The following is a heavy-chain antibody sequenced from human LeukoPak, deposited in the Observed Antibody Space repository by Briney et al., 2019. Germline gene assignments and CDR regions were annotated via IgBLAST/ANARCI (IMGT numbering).Heavy chain of an antibody. V-gene: IGHV1-69*04. CDR3: ASASESFDY. Sequence: GASVKVSCKASGGTFSSYAISWVRQARGQGLEWMGRIIPIFGIANYAQKFQGRVTITADKSTSTAYMELSSLRSEDTAVYYCASASESFDYWGQGTLVTVSS. J-gene: IGHJ4*02. CDR2: IIPIFGIA. CDR1: GGTFSSYA.